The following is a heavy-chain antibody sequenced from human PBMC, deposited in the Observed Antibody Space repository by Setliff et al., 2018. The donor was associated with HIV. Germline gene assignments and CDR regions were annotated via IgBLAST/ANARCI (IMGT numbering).Heavy chain of an antibody. Sequence: GASVKVSCKASGYTFTGYYIHWVRQAPGQGLQWMGRINPNIGSTNYAQNFQGRATMTRDTSVNTAFMELSNLRSDDTAVYYCARVRVAAVAPYFDFWGQGALVTVSS. V-gene: IGHV1-2*06. CDR2: INPNIGST. J-gene: IGHJ4*02. CDR3: ARVRVAAVAPYFDF. CDR1: GYTFTGYY. D-gene: IGHD6-13*01.